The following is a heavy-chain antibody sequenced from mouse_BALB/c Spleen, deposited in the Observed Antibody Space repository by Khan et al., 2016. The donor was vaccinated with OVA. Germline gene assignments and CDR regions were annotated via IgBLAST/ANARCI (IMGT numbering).Heavy chain of an antibody. J-gene: IGHJ3*01. CDR1: GYTFTSYW. CDR2: INPSDSET. V-gene: IGHV1-61*01. CDR3: ARKENYGYDPSWFAY. D-gene: IGHD2-2*01. Sequence: QVQLQQSGAELVRPGVSVNLSCKASGYTFTSYWMNWVRQRPGQGLDWIGKINPSDSETHYNQMFKDKATLTVGKSSGTAYMQLSSLTSEDSAVYYCARKENYGYDPSWFAYWGQGTLVTVS.